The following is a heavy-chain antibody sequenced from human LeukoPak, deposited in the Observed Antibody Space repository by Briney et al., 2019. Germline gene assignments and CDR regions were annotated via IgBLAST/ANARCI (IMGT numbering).Heavy chain of an antibody. CDR3: ARHRRSRNYYDSSGHPYYYYGMDV. CDR1: GYSFTSYW. D-gene: IGHD3-22*01. V-gene: IGHV5-51*01. J-gene: IGHJ6*02. CDR2: IYPGDSDT. Sequence: GESLKISCKGSGYSFTSYWIGWVRQMPGKGLEWMGIIYPGDSDTRYSPSFQGQVTISADKSISTAYLQWSSLKASDTAMYYCARHRRSRNYYDSSGHPYYYYGMDVWGQGTTVTVSS.